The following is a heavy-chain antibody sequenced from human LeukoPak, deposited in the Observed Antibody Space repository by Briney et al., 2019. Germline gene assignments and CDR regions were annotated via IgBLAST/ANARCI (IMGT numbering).Heavy chain of an antibody. CDR2: INHSGST. D-gene: IGHD3-10*01. V-gene: IGHV4-34*01. Sequence: PSETLSLTCAVYGGSFSGYYWSWIRQPPGKGLEWIGEINHSGSTNYNPSLKSRVTISVDTSKNQFSLKLSSVTAADTAVYYCARVQGVRGFRGWRIDYWGQGTLVTVSS. J-gene: IGHJ4*02. CDR3: ARVQGVRGFRGWRIDY. CDR1: GGSFSGYY.